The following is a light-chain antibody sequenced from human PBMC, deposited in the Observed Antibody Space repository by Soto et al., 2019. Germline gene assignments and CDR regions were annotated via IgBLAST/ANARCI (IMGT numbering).Light chain of an antibody. CDR3: SSYTSIIAVV. CDR1: SYDIGPYNY. CDR2: DVT. Sequence: QLVLTQPASVSGSPGQSITISCTGTSYDIGPYNYVSWYQQHPGKAPKLLIYDVTNRASGVSDRFSGSKSGRTASLTISGLQAEDEADYYCSSYTSIIAVVFGGGTKLTVL. J-gene: IGLJ2*01. V-gene: IGLV2-14*03.